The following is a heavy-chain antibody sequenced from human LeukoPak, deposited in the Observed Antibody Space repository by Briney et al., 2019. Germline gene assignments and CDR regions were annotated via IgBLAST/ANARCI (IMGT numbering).Heavy chain of an antibody. V-gene: IGHV4-59*01. CDR3: ARSRGGSGSKYYYGMDV. D-gene: IGHD3-10*01. Sequence: SETLSLTCTVSGGSISSYYWSWLRQPPGKGLEWIGNIYYSGSTNYNPSLKSRVTISVDTSKNQFSLKLSSVTAADTAVYYCARSRGGSGSKYYYGMDVWGQGTTVTVSS. CDR2: IYYSGST. CDR1: GGSISSYY. J-gene: IGHJ6*02.